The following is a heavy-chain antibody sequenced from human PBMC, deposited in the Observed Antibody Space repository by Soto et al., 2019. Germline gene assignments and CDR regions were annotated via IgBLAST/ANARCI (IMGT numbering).Heavy chain of an antibody. CDR1: GYSFISYW. J-gene: IGHJ3*01. CDR3: ARIIGYCRNNDCSWTFDV. Sequence: GESLKISCKTSGYSFISYWVAWVRQLPGKGLEWMGTFYPGDSTSTYSPSFQGQVTISVDTSITTAYLQLNSLKASDTAMYYCARIIGYCRNNDCSWTFDVWGQGTMVTVSS. CDR2: FYPGDSTS. V-gene: IGHV5-51*01. D-gene: IGHD2-15*01.